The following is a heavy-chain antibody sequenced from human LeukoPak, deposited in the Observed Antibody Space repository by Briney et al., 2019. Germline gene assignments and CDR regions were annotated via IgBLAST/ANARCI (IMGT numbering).Heavy chain of an antibody. CDR1: GGSISSYY. V-gene: IGHV4-4*07. J-gene: IGHJ5*02. D-gene: IGHD2-2*01. CDR2: IYTSGST. CDR3: ARDGILGYCSSTSCPRVNWFDP. Sequence: SETLSLTCTVSGGSISSYYWSWIRQPAGKGLEWIGRIYTSGSTIYNPSLKSRVTMSVDTSKNQFSLKLSSVTAADTAVYYCARDGILGYCSSTSCPRVNWFDPWGQGTLVTVSS.